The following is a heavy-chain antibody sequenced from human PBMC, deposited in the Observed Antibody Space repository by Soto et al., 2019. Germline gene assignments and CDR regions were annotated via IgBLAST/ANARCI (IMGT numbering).Heavy chain of an antibody. CDR2: IYYSGST. J-gene: IGHJ4*02. CDR3: ARAGLGDGSDY. CDR1: GGSVSSGSYY. Sequence: QVQLQESGPGLVKPSETLSLTCTVSGGSVSSGSYYWSWIRQPPGKELEWIGYIYYSGSTKYNPSLKSRVTISVDTSKNQFSLKLSSVTAADTAVYYCARAGLGDGSDYWGQGTLVTVSS. V-gene: IGHV4-61*01. D-gene: IGHD1-26*01.